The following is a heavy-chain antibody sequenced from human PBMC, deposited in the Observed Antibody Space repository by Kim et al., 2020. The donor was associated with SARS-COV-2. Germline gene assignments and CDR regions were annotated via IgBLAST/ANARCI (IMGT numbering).Heavy chain of an antibody. CDR1: GSISSYY. D-gene: IGHD2-2*01. V-gene: IGHV4-59*08. J-gene: IGHJ6*02. Sequence: SETLSLTCTVCGSISSYYWSWIRQPPGKGLEWIGYIYYSGSTNYNPSLKSRVTISVDTSKNQFSLKLSSVTAADTAVYYCARQLIYCSSTSCYDNYYYYGMDVWGQGTTVTVSS. CDR2: IYYSGST. CDR3: ARQLIYCSSTSCYDNYYYYGMDV.